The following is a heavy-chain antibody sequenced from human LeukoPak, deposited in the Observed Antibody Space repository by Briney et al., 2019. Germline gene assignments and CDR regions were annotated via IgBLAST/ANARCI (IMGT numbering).Heavy chain of an antibody. J-gene: IGHJ5*01. D-gene: IGHD6-19*01. CDR1: GYTFTRFD. CDR3: ARGDSVAGTSNYFDS. CDR2: MKPNDGNR. V-gene: IGHV1-8*01. Sequence: GASVKVSCKTSGYTFTRFDIHWVRQATGQGLEWMGWMKPNDGNRGFAQKFQGRLTMTSDTSLVTAYMELTSLTSDDTAVYYCARGDSVAGTSNYFDSWGQGTLVTVSS.